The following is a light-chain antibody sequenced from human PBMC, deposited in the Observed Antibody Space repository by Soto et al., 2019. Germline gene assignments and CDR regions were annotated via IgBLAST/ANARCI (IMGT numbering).Light chain of an antibody. CDR3: ISYAGTNKPA. V-gene: IGLV2-8*01. CDR2: DVN. J-gene: IGLJ2*01. Sequence: QSVLTQPPSASGSPGQSVAISCSGTSSDVGGYNYVSWYQQHPGKAPKLMIYDVNKRPSGVPDLFSGSKSCNTASLTVSGLQAEDESDYYCISYAGTNKPAFGGGTKLTVL. CDR1: SSDVGGYNY.